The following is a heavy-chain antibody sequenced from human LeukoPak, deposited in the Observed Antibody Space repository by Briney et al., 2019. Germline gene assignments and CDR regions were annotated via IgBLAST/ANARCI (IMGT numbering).Heavy chain of an antibody. CDR2: ISSSSSYT. Sequence: PGGSLRLSCAASGFTLSDYYMSWIRQAPGKGLEWVSYISSSSSYTNYADSVKGRFTISRDNAKNSLYLQMNSLRAEDTAVYYCASDILTGYRNFQHWGQGTLVTVSS. CDR1: GFTLSDYY. CDR3: ASDILTGYRNFQH. V-gene: IGHV3-11*06. D-gene: IGHD3-9*01. J-gene: IGHJ1*01.